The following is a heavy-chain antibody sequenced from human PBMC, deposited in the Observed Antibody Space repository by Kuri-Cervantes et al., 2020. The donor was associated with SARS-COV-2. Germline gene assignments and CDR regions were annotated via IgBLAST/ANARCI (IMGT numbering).Heavy chain of an antibody. D-gene: IGHD6-13*01. CDR2: IYSGGST. CDR3: ARATSSSWEDWFDP. Sequence: GESLKISCAASGFTVSSNYMSWVRQAPGKGLEWVSVIYSGGSTYYADSVKGRYTISRDNSKNTLYLQMNSLRAEDTAVYYCARATSSSWEDWFDPWGQGTLVTVSS. J-gene: IGHJ5*02. CDR1: GFTVSSNY. V-gene: IGHV3-66*02.